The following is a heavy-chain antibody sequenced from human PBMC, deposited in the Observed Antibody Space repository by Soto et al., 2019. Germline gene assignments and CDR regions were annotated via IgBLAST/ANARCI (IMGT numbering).Heavy chain of an antibody. Sequence: ASVKVSCKASGYTFTSYGISLVRQAPGQGLEWMGWISAYNGNTNYAQKLQGRVTMTTDTSTSTAYVELRSLRSDDTAVYYCARVPRAETDAFDIWGQGTMVTVSS. V-gene: IGHV1-18*01. CDR3: ARVPRAETDAFDI. CDR2: ISAYNGNT. CDR1: GYTFTSYG. J-gene: IGHJ3*02.